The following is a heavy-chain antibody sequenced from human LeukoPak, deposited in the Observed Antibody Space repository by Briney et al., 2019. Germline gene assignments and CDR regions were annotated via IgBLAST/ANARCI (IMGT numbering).Heavy chain of an antibody. J-gene: IGHJ4*02. V-gene: IGHV1-24*01. CDR3: ARDRRIYYYGSGSYYIPPFDY. CDR1: GHTLNKLA. Sequence: ASVKVSCKVSGHTLNKLAMQWVRQAPGKGLEWMGGFVAEDNDIVYAETLKGRVTMTEDTSTSTAYMELRSLRSDDTAVYYCARDRRIYYYGSGSYYIPPFDYWGQGTLVTVSS. D-gene: IGHD3-10*01. CDR2: FVAEDNDI.